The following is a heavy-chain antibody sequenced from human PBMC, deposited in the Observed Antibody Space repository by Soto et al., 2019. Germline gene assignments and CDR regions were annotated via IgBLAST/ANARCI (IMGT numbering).Heavy chain of an antibody. CDR1: GGSVSSGSYY. V-gene: IGHV4-61*01. CDR2: IYYSGST. D-gene: IGHD3-22*01. J-gene: IGHJ4*02. CDR3: ARRSIGVITDPSDF. Sequence: QVQLQESGPGLVKPSETLSLTCTVSGGSVSSGSYYWSWIRQPPGKRLEWIGYIYYSGSTNYNPSLKSRVTISVDTSKNQFSLKLSSVTAADTAVYYCARRSIGVITDPSDFWGQGTLVTVSS.